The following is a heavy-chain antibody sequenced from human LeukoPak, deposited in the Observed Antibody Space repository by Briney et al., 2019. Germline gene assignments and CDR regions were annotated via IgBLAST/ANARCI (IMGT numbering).Heavy chain of an antibody. CDR1: GFTFSSYG. V-gene: IGHV3-30*02. D-gene: IGHD1-26*01. J-gene: IGHJ4*02. CDR3: AKAWIVAAVDY. CDR2: IQYDGSNK. Sequence: GGSLRLSCAASGFTFSSYGMQWVRQAPGKGLEWVAFIQYDGSNKYYADSVKGRFTISRDNSKNTVYLQMNNLRAEDTAVYYCAKAWIVAAVDYWGQGTLVTVST.